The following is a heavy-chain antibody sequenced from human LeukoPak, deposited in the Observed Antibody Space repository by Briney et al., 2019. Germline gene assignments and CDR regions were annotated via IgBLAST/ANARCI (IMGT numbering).Heavy chain of an antibody. CDR2: ISGSGGST. D-gene: IGHD4/OR15-4a*01. V-gene: IGHV3-23*01. CDR1: GFTFSSYA. Sequence: PGGSLRLSCAASGFTFSSYAMSWVRQAPGKGLEWVSAISGSGGSTYYADSVKGRFTISRDNSKNTPYLQMNSLRAEDTAVYYCAKDPMSLDYGPEGSVYWGQGTLVTVSS. J-gene: IGHJ4*02. CDR3: AKDPMSLDYGPEGSVY.